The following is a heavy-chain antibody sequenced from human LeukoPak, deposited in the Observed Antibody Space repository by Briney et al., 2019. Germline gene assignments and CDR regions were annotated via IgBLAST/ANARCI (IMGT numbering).Heavy chain of an antibody. Sequence: GGSLRLSCAASGFTFSSYSMNWVRQAPGKGLEGVSSISSRSSYIYYADSVKGRFTISRDNAKNSLYLQMNSLRAEDTAVYYCARDSYYGDYWGQGTLVTVSS. V-gene: IGHV3-21*01. J-gene: IGHJ4*02. CDR2: ISSRSSYI. CDR3: ARDSYYGDY. CDR1: GFTFSSYS.